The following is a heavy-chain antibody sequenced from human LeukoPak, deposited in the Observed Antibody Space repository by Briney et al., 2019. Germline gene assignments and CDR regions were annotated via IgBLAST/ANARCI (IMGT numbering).Heavy chain of an antibody. D-gene: IGHD3-9*01. CDR2: IYYSGST. J-gene: IGHJ6*02. CDR3: ARLGVLTGYRYYYGMDV. Sequence: SETLSPTCTVSGGSISSYYWSWIRQPPGKGLEWIGYIYYSGSTNYNPSLKSRVTISVDTSKNQFSLKLSSVTAADTAVYYCARLGVLTGYRYYYGMDVWGQGTTVTVSS. V-gene: IGHV4-59*01. CDR1: GGSISSYY.